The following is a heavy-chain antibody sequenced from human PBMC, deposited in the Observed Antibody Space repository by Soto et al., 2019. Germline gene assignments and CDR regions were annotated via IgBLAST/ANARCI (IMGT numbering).Heavy chain of an antibody. CDR3: AKEQGGLTSNDYTFDY. J-gene: IGHJ4*02. V-gene: IGHV3-30*18. CDR1: GFTFSSYG. Sequence: GESLKISCAASGFTFSSYGMHWVRQAPGKGLEWVAVISYDGSNKYYADSVKGRFTISRDNSKNTLYLQMNSLRAEDTAVYYCAKEQGGLTSNDYTFDYWGQGTLVTVSS. CDR2: ISYDGSNK. D-gene: IGHD4-4*01.